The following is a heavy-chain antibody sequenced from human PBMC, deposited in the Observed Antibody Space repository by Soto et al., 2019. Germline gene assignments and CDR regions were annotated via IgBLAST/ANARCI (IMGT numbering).Heavy chain of an antibody. V-gene: IGHV1-2*04. CDR2: INPNSGGT. D-gene: IGHD6-13*01. CDR1: GYTFTGYY. CDR3: AAGAAAGFDAFDI. J-gene: IGHJ3*02. Sequence: ASVKVSCKASGYTFTGYYMHWVRQAPGQGLEWMGWINPNSGGTNYAQKFQGWVTMTSDTSISTAYMELSRLRSDDTAVYYCAAGAAAGFDAFDIWGQGTMVTVSS.